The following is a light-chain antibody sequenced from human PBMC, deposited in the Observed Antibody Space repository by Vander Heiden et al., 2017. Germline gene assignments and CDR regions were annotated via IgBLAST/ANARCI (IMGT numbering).Light chain of an antibody. CDR1: SSDGGGYND. CDR2: EVS. J-gene: IGLJ1*01. Sequence: QSALTPPASVSGSPGRSITTSCTGTSSDGGGYNDVSWYQQQPGKAPKLMIDEVSNRPSGVSNRFSGSKCGNTASLTISGLQAEDEDDYYCSSYTSSSSYVFGTGTKVTVL. CDR3: SSYTSSSSYV. V-gene: IGLV2-14*01.